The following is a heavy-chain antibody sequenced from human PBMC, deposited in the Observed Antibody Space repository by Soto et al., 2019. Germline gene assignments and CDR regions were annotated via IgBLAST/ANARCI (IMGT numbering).Heavy chain of an antibody. CDR3: ARAASPYFDLLSAFHP. CDR2: NYDSGTT. V-gene: IGHV4-61*01. D-gene: IGHD3-9*01. CDR1: GGPLSSGSYY. Sequence: SETLSLTCTVSGGPLSSGSYYWSWIRQSPGQGLERIGDNYDSGTTKYNPTLKSRVSISVDKSKNQFSLMLTSLSAADTAVYYCARAASPYFDLLSAFHPWGQGTLVTVSS. J-gene: IGHJ5*02.